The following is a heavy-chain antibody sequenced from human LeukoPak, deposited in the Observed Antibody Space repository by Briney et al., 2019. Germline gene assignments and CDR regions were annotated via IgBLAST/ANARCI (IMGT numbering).Heavy chain of an antibody. CDR2: IYYSGST. Sequence: SETLSLTCTVSGGSISSSYWSWIRQPPGKGLEWIGYIYYSGSTSYNPSLNSRVTISVDTSKNKFSLKLTSVTAADTAVYYCARYSGTWPYAFDIWGQGTRVTVSS. CDR1: GGSISSSY. J-gene: IGHJ3*02. CDR3: ARYSGTWPYAFDI. V-gene: IGHV4-59*01. D-gene: IGHD6-13*01.